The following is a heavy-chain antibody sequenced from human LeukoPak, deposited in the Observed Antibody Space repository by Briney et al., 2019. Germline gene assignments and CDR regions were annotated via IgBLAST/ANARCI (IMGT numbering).Heavy chain of an antibody. J-gene: IGHJ4*02. CDR1: GFTFSSYS. D-gene: IGHD2-2*01. V-gene: IGHV3-21*01. CDR3: AREGYCSSTSCYYYFDY. CDR2: ISSGSTYI. Sequence: GGSLRLSCAASGFTFSSYSMNWVRQAPGKGLVWVSSISSGSTYIYYADSVKGRFTISRDNAKNSLYLQMNSLRAEDTAVYYCAREGYCSSTSCYYYFDYWGQGTLVTVSS.